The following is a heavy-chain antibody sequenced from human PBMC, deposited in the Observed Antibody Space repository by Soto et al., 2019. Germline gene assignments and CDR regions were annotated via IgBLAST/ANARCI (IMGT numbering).Heavy chain of an antibody. Sequence: QVQLVQSGAEVKKPGASVKVSCKASGYTFASYAISWMRQAPGQGLEWMGWISAYNGNTNYAQKLQGRVTMTTDTSTSTANMELRSLRSNDTAVYYCARDPPPPDYWGQGTLVTVSS. CDR3: ARDPPPPDY. J-gene: IGHJ4*02. CDR2: ISAYNGNT. V-gene: IGHV1-18*01. CDR1: GYTFASYA.